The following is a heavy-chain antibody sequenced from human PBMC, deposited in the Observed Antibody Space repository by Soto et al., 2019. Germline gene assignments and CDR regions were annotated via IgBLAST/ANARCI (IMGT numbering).Heavy chain of an antibody. CDR1: GYTFTNDW. J-gene: IGHJ4*02. Sequence: EVQLVQSGGGSVQPGGSLRLSCAAYGYTFTNDWMHWVRQVPGKGLVWVARIDGIGTGTSYSDSVRGRFTISRDNAENMLYLQMNSLRAEDTAVYYCTTVFEYWGRETLVTVSS. V-gene: IGHV3-74*01. CDR2: IDGIGTGT. CDR3: TTVFEY.